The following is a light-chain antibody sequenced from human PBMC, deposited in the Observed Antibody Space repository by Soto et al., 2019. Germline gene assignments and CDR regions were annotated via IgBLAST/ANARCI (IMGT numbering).Light chain of an antibody. Sequence: VQMTQSPSCLSAAVGYRVTIPCRASQSISTWLAWYQQKPGKAPKLLIYDASSLESGVPSRFSGSGPGTEFTLTIRSLQPDDFATYYCQHYNSYPWTFGQGTKVDIK. J-gene: IGKJ1*01. CDR3: QHYNSYPWT. CDR1: QSISTW. V-gene: IGKV1-5*01. CDR2: DAS.